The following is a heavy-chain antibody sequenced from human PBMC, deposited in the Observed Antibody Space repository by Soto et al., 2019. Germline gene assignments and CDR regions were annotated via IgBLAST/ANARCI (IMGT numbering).Heavy chain of an antibody. Sequence: ASVKVSCKASGYTFTSYDINWVRQATGQGLEWMGWMNPNSGNTGYAQKFQGRVTMTRNTSISTAYMELSSLRSEDTAVYYCARGSCSGGSCYLDAFDIWGQGTMVTVS. CDR2: MNPNSGNT. CDR3: ARGSCSGGSCYLDAFDI. V-gene: IGHV1-8*01. D-gene: IGHD2-15*01. J-gene: IGHJ3*02. CDR1: GYTFTSYD.